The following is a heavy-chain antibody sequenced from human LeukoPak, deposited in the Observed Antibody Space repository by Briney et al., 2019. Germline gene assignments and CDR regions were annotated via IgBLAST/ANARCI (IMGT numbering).Heavy chain of an antibody. CDR2: IYSGGST. D-gene: IGHD3-3*01. Sequence: GGSLRLSCAASGFTVSNAWMSWVRQAPGKGLEWVSVIYSGGSTYYADSVKGRFTISRDNSKNTLYLQMNSLRAEDTAVYYCARPEWIGAFDIWGQGTMVTVSS. CDR1: GFTVSNAW. J-gene: IGHJ3*02. V-gene: IGHV3-66*04. CDR3: ARPEWIGAFDI.